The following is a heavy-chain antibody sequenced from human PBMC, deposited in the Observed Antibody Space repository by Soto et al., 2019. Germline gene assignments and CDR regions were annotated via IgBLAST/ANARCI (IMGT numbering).Heavy chain of an antibody. Sequence: PSETLSLTCTVSGGSISDDYWSWIRQPPGKGLEWIGHISHSGSTNYNPSLKSRVTISVDTSKRQFSLKLSSVTAADTAVYYCARGAGFSYASTWFDIWGQGTLVTVSS. V-gene: IGHV4-59*01. D-gene: IGHD5-18*01. J-gene: IGHJ5*02. CDR2: ISHSGST. CDR3: ARGAGFSYASTWFDI. CDR1: GGSISDDY.